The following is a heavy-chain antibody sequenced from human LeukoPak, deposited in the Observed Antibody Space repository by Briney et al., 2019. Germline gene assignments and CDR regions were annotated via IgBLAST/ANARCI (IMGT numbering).Heavy chain of an antibody. Sequence: ASETLSLTCTVSGGSISSSSYYWDWIRQPPGKGLEWIGSIYYSGSTYYNPSLKSRVTISVDTSKNQFSLKLSSVTAADTAVYYCARRWDVVVDYWGQGTLVTVSS. CDR1: GGSISSSSYY. CDR2: IYYSGST. D-gene: IGHD1-26*01. V-gene: IGHV4-39*01. CDR3: ARRWDVVVDY. J-gene: IGHJ4*02.